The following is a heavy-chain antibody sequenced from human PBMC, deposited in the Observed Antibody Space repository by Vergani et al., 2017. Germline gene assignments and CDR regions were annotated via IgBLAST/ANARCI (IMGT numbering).Heavy chain of an antibody. CDR2: ISWDGGST. Sequence: EVQLVESGGVVVQPGGSLRLSCAASGFTFDDYAMHWVRQAPGKGLEWVSLISWDGGSTYYADSVKGRFTISRDNSKNSLYLQMNSLRAEDTALYYCAKDHCSGGSCYXFDYWGQGTLVTVSS. CDR1: GFTFDDYA. CDR3: AKDHCSGGSCYXFDY. D-gene: IGHD2-15*01. V-gene: IGHV3-43D*03. J-gene: IGHJ4*02.